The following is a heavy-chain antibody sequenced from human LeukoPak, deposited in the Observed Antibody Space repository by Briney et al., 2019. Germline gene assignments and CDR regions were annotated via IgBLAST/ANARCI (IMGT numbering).Heavy chain of an antibody. J-gene: IGHJ4*02. D-gene: IGHD1/OR15-1a*01. V-gene: IGHV3-43*01. Sequence: GGSLRLSCAASGFTFDDYTMHWVRQAPGKGLEWVSLISWDGGSTYYADSVKGRFTISRDNSKNSLYLQMNSLRTEGTALYYCAKDMGNSPSFDYWGQGTLVTVSS. CDR2: ISWDGGST. CDR1: GFTFDDYT. CDR3: AKDMGNSPSFDY.